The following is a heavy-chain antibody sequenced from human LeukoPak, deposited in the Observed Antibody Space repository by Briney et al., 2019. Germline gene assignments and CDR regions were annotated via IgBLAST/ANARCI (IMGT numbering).Heavy chain of an antibody. CDR1: GYTFTSYA. CDR3: ARGHSSSWYSLFPFDY. D-gene: IGHD6-13*01. J-gene: IGHJ4*02. Sequence: ASVKVSCKASGYTFTSYAMHWVRQAPGQRLEWMGWINAGNGNTKYAQKFQGRVTITRDTSASTAYMELSSLRSEDTAVYYCARGHSSSWYSLFPFDYWGQGTLVTVSS. CDR2: INAGNGNT. V-gene: IGHV1-3*01.